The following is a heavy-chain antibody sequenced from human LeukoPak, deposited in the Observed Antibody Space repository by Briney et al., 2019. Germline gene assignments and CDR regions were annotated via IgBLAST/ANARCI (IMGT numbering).Heavy chain of an antibody. Sequence: PSETLSCTCTVSGASITSSSYYWGWIRQPPGKGLEWIGSNYYSGNTYHNPSLKSRVTISVDTSKKQFSLRLSSVTAADTAVYYCARQLLIFDSSAFDFWGQGTLVTVSS. D-gene: IGHD3-22*01. V-gene: IGHV4-39*01. CDR3: ARQLLIFDSSAFDF. J-gene: IGHJ4*02. CDR1: GASITSSSYY. CDR2: NYYSGNT.